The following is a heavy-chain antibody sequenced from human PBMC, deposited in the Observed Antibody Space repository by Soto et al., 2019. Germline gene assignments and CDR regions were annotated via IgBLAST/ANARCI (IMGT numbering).Heavy chain of an antibody. CDR3: AREIAPAATTGLDP. V-gene: IGHV3-48*01. D-gene: IGHD2-2*01. Sequence: PGGSLRLSCAASGFTFSSYSMNWVRQAPGKGLEWVSYISSSSSTIYCADSVKGRFTISRDNAKNSLYLQMNSLRAEDTAVYYCAREIAPAATTGLDPWGKGTLVTGSS. CDR2: ISSSSSTI. J-gene: IGHJ5*02. CDR1: GFTFSSYS.